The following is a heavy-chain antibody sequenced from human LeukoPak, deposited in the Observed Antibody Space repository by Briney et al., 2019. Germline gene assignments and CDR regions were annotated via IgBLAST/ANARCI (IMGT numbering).Heavy chain of an antibody. Sequence: ASVKVSCKASGYTFTSYGISWVRQAPGQGLEWMGWISAYNGNTNYAQKLQGRVTMTTDTSTSTAYMELRSLRSDDTAVYYCARDLHSSSWYRDFDYWGQGTLVTVSS. CDR2: ISAYNGNT. V-gene: IGHV1-18*01. D-gene: IGHD6-13*01. J-gene: IGHJ4*02. CDR1: GYTFTSYG. CDR3: ARDLHSSSWYRDFDY.